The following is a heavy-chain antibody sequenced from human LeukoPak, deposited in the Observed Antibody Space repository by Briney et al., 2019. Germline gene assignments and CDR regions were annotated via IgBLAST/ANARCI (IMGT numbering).Heavy chain of an antibody. V-gene: IGHV3-30-3*01. Sequence: GRSLRLSCAASGFTFSLYSMYWVRQAPGKGLEWEAVISNDGSNKYYADSVKGRFNISRDNSKNTLYLQMNSLRAEDTAVYCCARLTWICTNGVCYTGFDYWGQGTLVTVSS. J-gene: IGHJ4*02. D-gene: IGHD2-8*01. CDR3: ARLTWICTNGVCYTGFDY. CDR2: ISNDGSNK. CDR1: GFTFSLYS.